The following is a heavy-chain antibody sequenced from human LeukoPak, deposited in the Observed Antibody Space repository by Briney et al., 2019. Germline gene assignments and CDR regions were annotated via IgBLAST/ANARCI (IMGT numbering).Heavy chain of an antibody. V-gene: IGHV1-69*06. J-gene: IGHJ4*02. Sequence: GSSVKVSCKASGGTFSSYAISWVRQAPGQGLEWMGGIILIFGTANYAQKFQGRVTITADKSTSTAYMELSSLRSEDTAVYYCASDRRSTSDTFDYWGQGTLVTVSS. D-gene: IGHD2-2*01. CDR2: IILIFGTA. CDR3: ASDRRSTSDTFDY. CDR1: GGTFSSYA.